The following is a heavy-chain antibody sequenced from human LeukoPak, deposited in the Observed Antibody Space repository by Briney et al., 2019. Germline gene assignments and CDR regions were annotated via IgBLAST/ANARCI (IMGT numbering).Heavy chain of an antibody. J-gene: IGHJ4*02. D-gene: IGHD3-16*01. Sequence: ASVKVSCKTSGYTFTSYSINWVRQAPGQGLEWMGWISAYNGNTNYAQKLQGRVTMTTDTSTSTAYMELRSLRSDDTAVYYCARDHSLWGQMLGYWGQGTLVTVSS. V-gene: IGHV1-18*01. CDR3: ARDHSLWGQMLGY. CDR1: GYTFTSYS. CDR2: ISAYNGNT.